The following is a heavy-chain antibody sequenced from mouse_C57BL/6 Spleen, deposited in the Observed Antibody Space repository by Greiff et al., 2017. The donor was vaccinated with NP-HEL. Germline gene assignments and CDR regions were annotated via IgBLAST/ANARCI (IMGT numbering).Heavy chain of an antibody. CDR3: ARWLRPYYFDY. D-gene: IGHD2-2*01. CDR2: ISSGGSYT. Sequence: EVQWVESGGDLVKPGGSLKLSCAASGFTFSSYGMSWVRQTPDKRLEWVATISSGGSYTYYPDSVKGRFTISRDNAKNTLYLQMSSLKSEDTAMYYCARWLRPYYFDYWGQGTTLTVSS. CDR1: GFTFSSYG. J-gene: IGHJ2*01. V-gene: IGHV5-6*01.